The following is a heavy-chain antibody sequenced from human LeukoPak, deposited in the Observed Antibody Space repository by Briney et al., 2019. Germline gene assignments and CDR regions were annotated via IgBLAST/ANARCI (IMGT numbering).Heavy chain of an antibody. J-gene: IGHJ4*02. CDR2: IYPGDSDT. V-gene: IGHV5-51*01. CDR3: ARLSGSYAYYFDY. Sequence: GESLKISCKGSGYSFTSYWIGWVRQMPGKGLEWMGIIYPGDSDTRYSPSFQGQVTISADKSISTAYLQLSSLKASDTAMYYCARLSGSYAYYFDYWGQGTLVTVSS. CDR1: GYSFTSYW. D-gene: IGHD1-26*01.